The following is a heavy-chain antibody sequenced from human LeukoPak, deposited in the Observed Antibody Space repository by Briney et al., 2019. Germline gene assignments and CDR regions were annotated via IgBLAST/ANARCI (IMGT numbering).Heavy chain of an antibody. CDR2: ISSSSSYI. V-gene: IGHV3-21*01. D-gene: IGHD3-10*01. J-gene: IGHJ3*02. CDR1: GFTFSNYS. Sequence: GGSLRLSCAASGFTFSNYSMNWVRQAPGKGLEWVSSISSSSSYIYYADSVKGRFTISRDNAKNSLYLQMNSLRAEDTAVYYCARAYYGSGSSYHIWGQGTMVTVSS. CDR3: ARAYYGSGSSYHI.